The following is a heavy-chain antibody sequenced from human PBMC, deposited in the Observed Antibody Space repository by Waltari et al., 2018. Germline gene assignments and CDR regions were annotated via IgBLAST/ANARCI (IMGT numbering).Heavy chain of an antibody. J-gene: IGHJ5*02. V-gene: IGHV2-5*02. CDR2: IYWDDDK. CDR3: AHRQRGMKAATPGRRGGWFDP. CDR1: GFSLSTSGVG. D-gene: IGHD2-15*01. Sequence: QITLKESGPTLVKPTQTLTLTCTFSGFSLSTSGVGVGWIRQPPGKALEWLALIYWDDDKRYSPSLKSRLTITKDTSKNQVVLTMTNMDPVDTATYYCAHRQRGMKAATPGRRGGWFDPWGQGTLVTVSS.